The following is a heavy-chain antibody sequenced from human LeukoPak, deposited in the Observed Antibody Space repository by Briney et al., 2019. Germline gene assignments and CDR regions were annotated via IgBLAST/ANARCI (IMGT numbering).Heavy chain of an antibody. Sequence: SVKVSCKASGGTFSSYAISWVRQAPGQALEWMGGIIPIFGTANYAQKFQGRVTITADKSTSTAYMELSSLRSEDTAVYYCARGDYYGSGSKYWGQGTLVTVSS. CDR3: ARGDYYGSGSKY. V-gene: IGHV1-69*06. J-gene: IGHJ4*02. D-gene: IGHD3-10*01. CDR2: IIPIFGTA. CDR1: GGTFSSYA.